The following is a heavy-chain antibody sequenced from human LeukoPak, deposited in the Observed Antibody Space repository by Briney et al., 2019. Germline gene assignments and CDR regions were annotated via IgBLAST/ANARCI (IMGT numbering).Heavy chain of an antibody. V-gene: IGHV1-2*02. Sequence: ASVKVSCKASGYTFTSYGISWVRQAPGQGLEWMGWINPNSGGTNYAQKFQGRVTMTRDTSISTAYMELSRLRSDDTAVYYCARSGDDSSGYYYILYYYYGMDVWGQGTTVTVSS. D-gene: IGHD3-22*01. CDR2: INPNSGGT. CDR3: ARSGDDSSGYYYILYYYYGMDV. CDR1: GYTFTSYG. J-gene: IGHJ6*02.